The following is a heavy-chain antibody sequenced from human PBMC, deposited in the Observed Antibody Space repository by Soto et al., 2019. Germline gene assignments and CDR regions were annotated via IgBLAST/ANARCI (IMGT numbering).Heavy chain of an antibody. CDR3: AREHILTGYPSYYYYGMDV. D-gene: IGHD3-9*01. J-gene: IGHJ6*02. V-gene: IGHV1-2*04. CDR1: GYTFTGYY. Sequence: ASVKVSCKASGYTFTGYYMHWVRHAPGQGLEWMGWINPNSGGTNYAQKFQGWVTMTRDTSISTAYMELSRLRSDDTAVYYCAREHILTGYPSYYYYGMDVWGQGTTVTVSS. CDR2: INPNSGGT.